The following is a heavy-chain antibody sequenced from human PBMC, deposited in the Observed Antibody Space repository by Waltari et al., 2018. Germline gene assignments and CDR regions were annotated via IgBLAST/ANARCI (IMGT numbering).Heavy chain of an antibody. CDR1: GFTFSSYA. J-gene: IGHJ4*02. CDR3: ASPRGIWATGEYYFDY. D-gene: IGHD3-16*01. CDR2: ITYDGSNK. V-gene: IGHV3-30-3*01. Sequence: QVQLVASGGGVVQPGRSLRLSCAASGFTFSSYALHGVRQAPGKGLEWVAVITYDGSNKYYADSVKGRFTIYRDNSKNTMYLQRNSLRAEDTAVYYCASPRGIWATGEYYFDYWGQGTLVTVSS.